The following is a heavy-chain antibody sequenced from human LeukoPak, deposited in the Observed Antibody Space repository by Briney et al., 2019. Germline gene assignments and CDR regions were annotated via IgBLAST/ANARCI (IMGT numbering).Heavy chain of an antibody. Sequence: GXLRLSXXASGFTXSSYAMSWVRQAPGKGLEWVSAISGSGGSTYYADSVKGRFTISRDNSKNTLYLQMNSLRAEDTAVYYCAKNSPEYYFDYWGQGTLVTVSS. CDR2: ISGSGGST. V-gene: IGHV3-23*01. D-gene: IGHD1-7*01. CDR3: AKNSPEYYFDY. CDR1: GFTXSSYA. J-gene: IGHJ4*02.